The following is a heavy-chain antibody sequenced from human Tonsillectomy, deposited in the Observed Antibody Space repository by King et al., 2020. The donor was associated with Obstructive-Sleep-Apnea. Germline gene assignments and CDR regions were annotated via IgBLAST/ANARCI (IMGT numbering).Heavy chain of an antibody. CDR1: GGSISSGGYS. D-gene: IGHD2-2*01. V-gene: IGHV4-30-2*01. CDR2: IYHSGST. CDR3: ARARCSSTSCCIDY. J-gene: IGHJ4*02. Sequence: LQLQESGSGLVKPSQTLSLTCAVSGGSISSGGYSWSWIRQPPGKGLEWIGYIYHSGSTYYNPSLKGRDTISVDRSKNQFSLKLSSVTAADTAVYYCARARCSSTSCCIDYWGQGTLVTVSS.